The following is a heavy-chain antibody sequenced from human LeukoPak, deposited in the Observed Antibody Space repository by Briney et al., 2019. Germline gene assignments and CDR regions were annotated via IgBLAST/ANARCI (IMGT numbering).Heavy chain of an antibody. CDR2: INHSGST. D-gene: IGHD2-2*01. CDR1: GGSFSGYY. Sequence: ASETLSLTCAVYGGSFSGYYRSWIRQPPGKGLEWIGEINHSGSTNYNPSLKSRVTISVDTSKNQFSLKLSSVTAADTAVYYCANRYCSSTSCFQFDYWGQGTLVTVSS. V-gene: IGHV4-34*01. CDR3: ANRYCSSTSCFQFDY. J-gene: IGHJ4*02.